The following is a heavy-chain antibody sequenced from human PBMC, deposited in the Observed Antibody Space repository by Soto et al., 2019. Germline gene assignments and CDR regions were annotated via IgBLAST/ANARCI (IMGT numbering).Heavy chain of an antibody. J-gene: IGHJ4*02. V-gene: IGHV3-30*03. CDR3: ATPLPYDSSGYFYDY. D-gene: IGHD3-22*01. Sequence: GGSLRLSCAASGFAFSTYGMHWVRQAPGKGLEWVAMISYDVTYKYYADSVKGRFTISRDNSKNTLYLQMTSLRVEDTAMCYCATPLPYDSSGYFYDYWGQGTLVTVS. CDR2: ISYDVTYK. CDR1: GFAFSTYG.